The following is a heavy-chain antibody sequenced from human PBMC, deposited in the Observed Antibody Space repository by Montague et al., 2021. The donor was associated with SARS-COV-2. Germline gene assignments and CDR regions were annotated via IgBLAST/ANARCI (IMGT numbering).Heavy chain of an antibody. CDR3: AVNSNYYYYYGMDV. V-gene: IGHV4-38-2*02. CDR1: GYSISSSYY. D-gene: IGHD4-11*01. Sequence: SETLSLTCTVSGYSISSSYYWGWIRQPPGKVLEWIGSIYHSGSTYYNPSLKSRVTISVDTSKNQFSLKLSSVTAADTAVYYCAVNSNYYYYYGMDVWGQGTTVTVSS. J-gene: IGHJ6*02. CDR2: IYHSGST.